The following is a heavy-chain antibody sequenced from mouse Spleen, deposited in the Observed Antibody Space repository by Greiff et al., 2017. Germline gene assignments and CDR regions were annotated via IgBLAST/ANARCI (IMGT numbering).Heavy chain of an antibody. J-gene: IGHJ2*01. CDR1: GFTFSDYG. CDR2: ISSGSSTI. V-gene: IGHV5-17*01. D-gene: IGHD1-1*01. CDR3: AILRYSYFDY. Sequence: DVHLVESGGGLVKPGGSLKLSCAASGFTFSDYGMHWVRQAPEKGLEWVAYISSGSSTIYYADTVKGRFTISRDNAKNTLFLQMTSLRSEDTAMYYCAILRYSYFDYWGQGTTLTVSS.